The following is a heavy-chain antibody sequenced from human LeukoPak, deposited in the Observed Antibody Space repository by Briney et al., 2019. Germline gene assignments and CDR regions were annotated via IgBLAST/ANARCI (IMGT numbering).Heavy chain of an antibody. J-gene: IGHJ5*02. CDR1: GDSFSSKSTA. CDR2: TYYRSKWYN. D-gene: IGHD2-2*01. Sequence: SQTLSLTCAISGDSFSSKSTAWNWSRQSPSRGLEWLGRTYYRSKWYNGYAVSVKSRITINPDTSKNQFSLQLNSVTPEDTAVYYCARRLTQYDCFDPWGQGILVTVSS. V-gene: IGHV6-1*01. CDR3: ARRLTQYDCFDP.